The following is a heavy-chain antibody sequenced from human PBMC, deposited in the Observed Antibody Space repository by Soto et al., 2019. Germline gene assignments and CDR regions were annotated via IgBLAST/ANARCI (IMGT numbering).Heavy chain of an antibody. CDR2: ISFDGAND. CDR3: ARDAVDVTKRVLVSPINY. D-gene: IGHD6-19*01. J-gene: IGHJ4*02. CDR1: GFMFRNHA. V-gene: IGHV3-30-3*01. Sequence: QVYLVESGGGVVQPGRSLRLSCAASGFMFRNHAMHWVRQAPGKGLDWVAVISFDGANDFYADSVKGRFTISRDNSRNMLYLKRDSLRPEDTAVFYCARDAVDVTKRVLVSPINYWGQGALVTFSS.